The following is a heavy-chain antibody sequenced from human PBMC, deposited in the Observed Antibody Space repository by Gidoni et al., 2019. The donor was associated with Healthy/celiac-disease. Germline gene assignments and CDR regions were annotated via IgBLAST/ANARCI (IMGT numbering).Heavy chain of an antibody. CDR2: IYPGDSDT. V-gene: IGHV5-51*01. Sequence: EVQLVQSGAEVKKPGESLQISCKGSGYSFTSYWIGWVRQMPGKGLEWMGIIYPGDSDTRYSPSFQGQVTISADKSISTAYLQWSSLKASDTAMYYCARCYSYGQKGDAFDIWGQGTMVTVSS. CDR1: GYSFTSYW. CDR3: ARCYSYGQKGDAFDI. D-gene: IGHD5-18*01. J-gene: IGHJ3*02.